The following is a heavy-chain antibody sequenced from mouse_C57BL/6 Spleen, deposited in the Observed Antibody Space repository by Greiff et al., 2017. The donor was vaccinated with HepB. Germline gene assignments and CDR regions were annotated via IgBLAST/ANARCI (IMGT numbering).Heavy chain of an antibody. Sequence: EVQRVESGGGLVKPGGSLKLSCAASGFTFSSYAMSWVRQTPEKRLEWVATISDGGSYTYYPDNVKGRFTISRDNAKNNLYLQMSHLKSEDTAMYYCARANWDRKNYFDYWGQGTTLTVSS. CDR1: GFTFSSYA. J-gene: IGHJ2*01. CDR2: ISDGGSYT. D-gene: IGHD4-1*01. V-gene: IGHV5-4*01. CDR3: ARANWDRKNYFDY.